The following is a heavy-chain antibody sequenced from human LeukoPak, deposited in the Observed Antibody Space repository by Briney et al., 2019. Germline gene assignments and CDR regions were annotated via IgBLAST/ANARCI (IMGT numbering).Heavy chain of an antibody. J-gene: IGHJ6*03. CDR1: GFTFGDYA. CDR2: IRSKAYGGTI. CDR3: AKDLAIKENRPIYYYYMDV. V-gene: IGHV3-49*03. D-gene: IGHD1-14*01. Sequence: GGSLRLSCTASGFTFGDYAMSWFRQAPGKGLEWVGFIRSKAYGGTIEYAASVKGRFTISRDDSKSIAYLQMNSLKTEDTAVYYCAKDLAIKENRPIYYYYMDVWGKGTTVTVSS.